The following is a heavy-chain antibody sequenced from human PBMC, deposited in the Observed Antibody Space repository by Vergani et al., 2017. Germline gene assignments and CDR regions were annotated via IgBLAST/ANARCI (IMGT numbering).Heavy chain of an antibody. Sequence: QVQLQQWGAGLLKPSETLSLTCAVYGGSFSGYYWSWIRQPPGKGLEWIGEINHSGSTNYNPSLKSRVTTSVDTSKNQFSLKLSSVTAADTAVYYCARGVDTATPDYWGQGTLVTVSS. CDR2: INHSGST. V-gene: IGHV4-34*01. D-gene: IGHD5-18*01. CDR1: GGSFSGYY. J-gene: IGHJ4*02. CDR3: ARGVDTATPDY.